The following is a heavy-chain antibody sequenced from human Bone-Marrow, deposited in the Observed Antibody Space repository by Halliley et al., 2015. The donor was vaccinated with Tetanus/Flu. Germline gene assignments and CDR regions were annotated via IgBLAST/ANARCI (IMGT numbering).Heavy chain of an antibody. J-gene: IGHJ6*02. CDR2: ITASGDQT. CDR3: ARDKDVVVVAATHNYGMDV. CDR1: GFRLTSFD. V-gene: IGHV3-21*01. Sequence: SLRLSCAASGFRLTSFDMNWVRQAPGEGLEWLSSITASGDQTSYADSVRGRFSIFRDNANNSLFLQMNSLSADDTAVYYCARDKDVVVVAATHNYGMDVWGQGTTVTVSS. D-gene: IGHD2-15*01.